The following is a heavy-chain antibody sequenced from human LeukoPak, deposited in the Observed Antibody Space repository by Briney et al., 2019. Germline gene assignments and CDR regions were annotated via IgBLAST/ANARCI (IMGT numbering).Heavy chain of an antibody. D-gene: IGHD2-15*01. CDR2: IDYSGGT. Sequence: AETLSLTGTVSGGPISGYYWGGIRQPPGRGREGWGNIDYSGGTNSNRPLKRRVTISVDTSKNQFSLKLSSVTAADTAVYYCARDRTHDVVGATGLDYWGQGTLVTVSS. V-gene: IGHV4-59*13. CDR3: ARDRTHDVVGATGLDY. J-gene: IGHJ4*02. CDR1: GGPISGYY.